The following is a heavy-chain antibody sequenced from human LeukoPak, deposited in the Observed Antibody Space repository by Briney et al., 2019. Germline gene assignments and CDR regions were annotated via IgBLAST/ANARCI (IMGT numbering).Heavy chain of an antibody. J-gene: IGHJ4*02. CDR2: IYYSGST. D-gene: IGHD3-22*01. CDR1: GGSISSYY. CDR3: ARSPYYDSSGYYFTY. V-gene: IGHV4-59*08. Sequence: SETLSLTCTVSGGSISSYYWSWIRQPAGKGLEWIGFIYYSGSTNYKPSLKSRVTISIDTSKNQFSLKLSSVTAADTAVYYCARSPYYDSSGYYFTYWGQGTQVTVSS.